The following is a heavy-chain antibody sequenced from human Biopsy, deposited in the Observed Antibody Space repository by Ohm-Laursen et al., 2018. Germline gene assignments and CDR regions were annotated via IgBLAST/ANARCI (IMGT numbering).Heavy chain of an antibody. Sequence: VTLSCKASGASFSRSAFFWARQPPGQGLVYLGRIIPIVGITNHAQTFQGRITLTADKSTFTVYMELSRLRSDDTAIYYCARGGSGPGYYGMDVWGQGATVSVSS. CDR2: IIPIVGIT. CDR1: GASFSRSA. V-gene: IGHV1-69*04. J-gene: IGHJ6*02. D-gene: IGHD3-10*01. CDR3: ARGGSGPGYYGMDV.